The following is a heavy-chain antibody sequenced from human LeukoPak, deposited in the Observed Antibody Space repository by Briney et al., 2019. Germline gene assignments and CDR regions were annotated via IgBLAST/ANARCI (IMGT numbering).Heavy chain of an antibody. D-gene: IGHD5-24*01. V-gene: IGHV4-59*01. CDR3: ARGGSRDGYNRPLDY. CDR2: TYYNGGA. Sequence: TSETLSLTCTVSGGSITSYYWSWIRRPPGKGLEWIGYTYYNGGANYNPSLKSRITMSVDTSKNQFSLSLNSVTAADTAVYYCARGGSRDGYNRPLDYWGQGTLVTVSS. CDR1: GGSITSYY. J-gene: IGHJ4*02.